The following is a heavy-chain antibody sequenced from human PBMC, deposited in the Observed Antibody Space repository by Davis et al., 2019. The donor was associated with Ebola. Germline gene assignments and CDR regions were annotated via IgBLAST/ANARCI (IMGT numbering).Heavy chain of an antibody. CDR2: IYSGGST. Sequence: GESLKISCAASGFTVSSNYMSWVRQAPGKGLEWVSVIYSGGSTYYADSVKGRFTISRVNSKNTLYLQMNSLRAEDTAVYYCVGCPYYYDSSGYYYPEAADYWGQGTLVTVSS. CDR1: GFTVSSNY. J-gene: IGHJ4*02. D-gene: IGHD3-22*01. CDR3: VGCPYYYDSSGYYYPEAADY. V-gene: IGHV3-53*01.